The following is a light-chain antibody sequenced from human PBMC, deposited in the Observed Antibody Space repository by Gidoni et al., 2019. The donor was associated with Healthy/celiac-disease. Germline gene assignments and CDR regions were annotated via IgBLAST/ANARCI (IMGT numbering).Light chain of an antibody. J-gene: IGKJ4*01. CDR1: QDISNY. V-gene: IGKV1-33*01. Sequence: DIQMTQSPSSLSASVGDRVTITCQARQDISNYLNWYQQKPGKAPKLLIYDASNLETGVPSRFSGSGSGTDFTFTISSLQPEDIATYYCQQYDNPTLTFXGXTKVEIK. CDR3: QQYDNPTLT. CDR2: DAS.